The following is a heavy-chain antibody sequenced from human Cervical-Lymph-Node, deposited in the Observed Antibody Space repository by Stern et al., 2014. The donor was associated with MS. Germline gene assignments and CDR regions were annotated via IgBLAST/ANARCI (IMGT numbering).Heavy chain of an antibody. CDR3: AHRRGGAGGARGAFDY. CDR1: GFSLSTSEVR. CDR2: IYWDDDK. J-gene: IGHJ4*02. Sequence: QVPLQESGPTVVKPTQTLTLTCTFSGFSLSTSEVRVGWIRQPPGKALEWLALIYWDDDKRYSPSLESRLTITKDTSKNQVVLTMTNMDPVDTGTYYYAHRRGGAGGARGAFDYWGQGTLVTVSS. D-gene: IGHD1-26*01. V-gene: IGHV2-5*02.